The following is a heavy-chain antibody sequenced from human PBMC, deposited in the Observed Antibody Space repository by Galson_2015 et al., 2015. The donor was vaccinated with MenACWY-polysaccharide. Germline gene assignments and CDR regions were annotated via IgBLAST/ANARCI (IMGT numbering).Heavy chain of an antibody. V-gene: IGHV3-23*01. Sequence: SLRLSCAASGFTFSSYAMSWVRQAPGKGLEWVSAISGSGGSTYYADSVKGRFTIPRDNSKNTLYLQMNSLRAEDTAVYYCAKDQSGYSYGYGTFDYWGQGTLVTVSS. CDR2: ISGSGGST. D-gene: IGHD5-18*01. CDR1: GFTFSSYA. CDR3: AKDQSGYSYGYGTFDY. J-gene: IGHJ4*02.